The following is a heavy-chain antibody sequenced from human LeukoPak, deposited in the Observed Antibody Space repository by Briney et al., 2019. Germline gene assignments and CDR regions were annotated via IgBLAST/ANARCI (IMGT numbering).Heavy chain of an antibody. CDR1: GYTFTGYY. CDR3: ARDLHYSSSWYTLEAYYYYYGMDV. D-gene: IGHD6-13*01. Sequence: SVKVSCKASGYTFTGYYMHWVRQAPGQGLEWMGWINPNSGGTNYAQKFQGRVTMTRDTSISTAYMELSRLRSDDTAVYYCARDLHYSSSWYTLEAYYYYYGMDVWGQGTTVTVSS. J-gene: IGHJ6*02. CDR2: INPNSGGT. V-gene: IGHV1-2*02.